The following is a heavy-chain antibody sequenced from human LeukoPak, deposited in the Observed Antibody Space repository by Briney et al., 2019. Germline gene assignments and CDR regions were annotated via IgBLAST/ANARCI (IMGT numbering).Heavy chain of an antibody. CDR2: INHSGST. V-gene: IGHV4-34*01. Sequence: SETLSLTCAVYGGSFSGYYWSWIRQPPGKGLEWIGEINHSGSTNYNPSLKSRVTISVDTSKNQFSLKLSSVTAADTAVYYCARVPTIFGVVTLYYYYYMDVWGKGTTVTVSS. D-gene: IGHD3-3*01. CDR3: ARVPTIFGVVTLYYYYYMDV. CDR1: GGSFSGYY. J-gene: IGHJ6*03.